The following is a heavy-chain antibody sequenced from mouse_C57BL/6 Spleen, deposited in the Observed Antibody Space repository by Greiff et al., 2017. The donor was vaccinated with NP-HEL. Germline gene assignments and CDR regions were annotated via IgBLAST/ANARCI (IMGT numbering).Heavy chain of an antibody. V-gene: IGHV3-6*01. Sequence: VQLQQSGPGLVKPSQSLSLTCSVTGYSITSGYYWNWIRQFPGNKLEWMGYISYDGSNNYNPSLKNRISITRDKSKNQFFLKLNSVTTEDTATYYCARGDYDWFAYWGQGTLVTVSA. CDR2: ISYDGSN. J-gene: IGHJ3*01. CDR1: GYSITSGYY. CDR3: ARGDYDWFAY. D-gene: IGHD2-4*01.